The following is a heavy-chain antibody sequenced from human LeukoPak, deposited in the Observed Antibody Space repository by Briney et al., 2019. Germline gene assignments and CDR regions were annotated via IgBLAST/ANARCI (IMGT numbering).Heavy chain of an antibody. D-gene: IGHD3-22*01. CDR3: ATMGGYYYDSSGYYH. V-gene: IGHV1-69*04. CDR2: IIPILGIA. Sequence: SVKVSCKASGGTFSSYAISWVRQAPGQGLEWMGRIIPILGIANYAQKFQGRVTITADKSTSTAYMERSSLRSEDTAVYYCATMGGYYYDSSGYYHWGQGTLVTVSS. CDR1: GGTFSSYA. J-gene: IGHJ5*02.